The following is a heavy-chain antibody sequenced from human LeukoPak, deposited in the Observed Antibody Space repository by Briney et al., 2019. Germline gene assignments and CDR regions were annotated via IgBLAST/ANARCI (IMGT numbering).Heavy chain of an antibody. Sequence: ESGPALVKPTQTLTLTCTFSGFSLSTRGMCVSCIRQPPGKALEWLARIDWDDDKYYSTSLETRLTISKDTSKNQVVLTMTNMDPVDTATFYCARSYSGSYQGDFDYWGQGTLVTVSS. CDR1: GFSLSTRGMC. CDR3: ARSYSGSYQGDFDY. CDR2: IDWDDDK. V-gene: IGHV2-70*11. D-gene: IGHD1-26*01. J-gene: IGHJ4*02.